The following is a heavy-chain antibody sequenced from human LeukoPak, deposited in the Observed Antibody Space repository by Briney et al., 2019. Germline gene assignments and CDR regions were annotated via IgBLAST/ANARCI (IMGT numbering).Heavy chain of an antibody. Sequence: PGGSLRLSCAASGFTISSNYMSWVRQAPGKGLEWVSLIFSGGSTYYADSVKGRFTISRDNSKNTLYLQMNSLRAEDTAVYYCAKDGGTIPDVWGKGTTVTVSS. CDR1: GFTISSNY. V-gene: IGHV3-66*01. CDR2: IFSGGST. J-gene: IGHJ6*04. D-gene: IGHD1/OR15-1a*01. CDR3: AKDGGTIPDV.